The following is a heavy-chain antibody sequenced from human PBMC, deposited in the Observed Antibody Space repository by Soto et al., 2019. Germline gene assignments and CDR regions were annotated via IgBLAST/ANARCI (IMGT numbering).Heavy chain of an antibody. Sequence: GGSLRLSCAASGFTFSSYSMNWVRQAPGKGLEWVSYISSSSSTIYYADSVKGRFTISRDNAKNSLYLQMNSLRAEDTAVYYCARDLDFTYYDILTGYGDYWGQGTLVTVSS. CDR1: GFTFSSYS. D-gene: IGHD3-9*01. CDR3: ARDLDFTYYDILTGYGDY. CDR2: ISSSSSTI. V-gene: IGHV3-48*01. J-gene: IGHJ4*02.